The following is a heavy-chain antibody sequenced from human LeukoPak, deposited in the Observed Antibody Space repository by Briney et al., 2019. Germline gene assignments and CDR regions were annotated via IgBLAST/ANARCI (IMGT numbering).Heavy chain of an antibody. V-gene: IGHV3-23*01. Sequence: GGSLRLSCAASGFTFSSYAMSWVRQAPGKGLEWVPAISGSGGSTYYADSVKGRFTISRDNSKNTLYLQMNSLRAEDAAVYYCAKVLREGKMATIDPFFDYWGQGTLVTVSS. CDR2: ISGSGGST. CDR3: AKVLREGKMATIDPFFDY. CDR1: GFTFSSYA. J-gene: IGHJ4*02. D-gene: IGHD5-24*01.